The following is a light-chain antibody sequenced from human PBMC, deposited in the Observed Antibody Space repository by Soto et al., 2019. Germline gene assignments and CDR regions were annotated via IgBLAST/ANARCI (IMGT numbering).Light chain of an antibody. CDR2: DVS. CDR3: SSYTSSSTLVV. V-gene: IGLV2-14*01. CDR1: SSDVGDYNY. Sequence: QSVLPQPASVSGSPGQSITISCTGTSSDVGDYNYVSWYQQDPGKAPKLMIYDVSNRPSGVSNRFSGSKSGNTASLTISGLQAEDEADYYCSSYTSSSTLVVFGGGTKLTVL. J-gene: IGLJ2*01.